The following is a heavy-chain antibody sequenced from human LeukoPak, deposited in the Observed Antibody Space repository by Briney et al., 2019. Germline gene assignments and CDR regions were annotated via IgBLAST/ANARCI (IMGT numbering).Heavy chain of an antibody. V-gene: IGHV3-30*04. D-gene: IGHD3-22*01. CDR3: AREYYYDSSGDDFDY. CDR1: GFTFSSYA. J-gene: IGHJ4*02. CDR2: ISYDGSNK. Sequence: RAGRSLRLSCAASGFTFSSYAMHWVRQAPGKGLEWVAVISYDGSNKYYADSVKGRSTISRDNSKNTLYLQMNSLRAEDTAVYYCAREYYYDSSGDDFDYWGQGTLVTVSS.